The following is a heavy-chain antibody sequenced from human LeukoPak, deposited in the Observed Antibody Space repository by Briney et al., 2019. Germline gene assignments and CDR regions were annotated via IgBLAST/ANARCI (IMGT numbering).Heavy chain of an antibody. V-gene: IGHV3-21*01. CDR1: GFTFSSYA. CDR3: ARNLRVGATSHAFDI. D-gene: IGHD1-26*01. CDR2: ISSSSSYI. Sequence: GGSLRLSCAASGFTFSSYAMSWVRQAPGKGLEWVSSISSSSSYIYYADSVKGRFTISRDNAKNSLYLQMNSLRAEDTAVYYCARNLRVGATSHAFDIWGQGTMVTVSS. J-gene: IGHJ3*02.